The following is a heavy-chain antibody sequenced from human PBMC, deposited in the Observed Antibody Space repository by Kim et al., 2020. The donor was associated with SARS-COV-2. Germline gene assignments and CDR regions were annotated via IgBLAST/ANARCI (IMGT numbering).Heavy chain of an antibody. D-gene: IGHD6-13*01. Sequence: SETQSLTCTVSGGSISSSSYYWGWIRQPPGKGLEWIGSIYYSGSTYYNPSLKSRVTISVDTSKNQFSLKLSSVTAADTAVYYCARPFSSSWYFDYWGQGTLVTVSS. CDR3: ARPFSSSWYFDY. J-gene: IGHJ4*02. V-gene: IGHV4-39*01. CDR2: IYYSGST. CDR1: GGSISSSSYY.